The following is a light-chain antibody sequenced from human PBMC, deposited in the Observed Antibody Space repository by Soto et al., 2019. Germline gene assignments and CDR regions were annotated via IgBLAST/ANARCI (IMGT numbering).Light chain of an antibody. J-gene: IGKJ1*01. CDR2: DAS. CDR1: QGISTW. CDR3: QQYSSYYRT. Sequence: DIQMTQSPYTLSASVGDRVTITCRASQGISTWLAWYQQKPGTAPKLLIYDASSLESGVPSRFSGSGSGTEFTLTISSLQPDDYATYYCQQYSSYYRTFGQGTKVDIK. V-gene: IGKV1-5*01.